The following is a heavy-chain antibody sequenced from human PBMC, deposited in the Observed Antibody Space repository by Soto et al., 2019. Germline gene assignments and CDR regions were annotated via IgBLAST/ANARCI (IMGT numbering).Heavy chain of an antibody. V-gene: IGHV1-69*06. CDR3: VRGGGGGLFDP. D-gene: IGHD2-15*01. CDR2: IIPLYGTV. J-gene: IGHJ5*02. Sequence: SVKVSCKASGGTFNSYGISWVRQAPGQGLDWMGVIIPLYGTVNYAQKFQGRVSITADKSTSTAYMDLNSLRSDDTAVYYCVRGGGGGLFDPWGQGTMVTVSS. CDR1: GGTFNSYG.